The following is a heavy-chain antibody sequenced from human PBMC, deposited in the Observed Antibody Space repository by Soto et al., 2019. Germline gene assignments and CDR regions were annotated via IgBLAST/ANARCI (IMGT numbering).Heavy chain of an antibody. CDR3: ARDRWGVTTTSVPPGY. D-gene: IGHD3-16*01. CDR1: GFTFSSYA. V-gene: IGHV3-30-3*01. J-gene: IGHJ4*02. Sequence: QVQLVESGGGVVQPGRSLRLSCAASGFTFSSYAMHWVRQAPGKGLEWVAVISYDGSNKYYTDSVKGRFTISRDNSKNTLYLQMNSLRAEDTAVYYCARDRWGVTTTSVPPGYWGQGTLVTVSS. CDR2: ISYDGSNK.